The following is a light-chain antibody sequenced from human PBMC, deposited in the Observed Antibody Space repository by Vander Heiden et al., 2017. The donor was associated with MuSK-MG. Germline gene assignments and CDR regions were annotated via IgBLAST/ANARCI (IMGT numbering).Light chain of an antibody. Sequence: DILLTQSPATVSLSPGERATLSCRASQSIAGYLAWYQQKPGQAPRLLIYDASKRATGIPARFSGSGSGTDFTLTISSLEPEDLAVYYCQQSSDWPLTFGGGTKVEI. V-gene: IGKV3-11*01. CDR2: DAS. J-gene: IGKJ4*01. CDR3: QQSSDWPLT. CDR1: QSIAGY.